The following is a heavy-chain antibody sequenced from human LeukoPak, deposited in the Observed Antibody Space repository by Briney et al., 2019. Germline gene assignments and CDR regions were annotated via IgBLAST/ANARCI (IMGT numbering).Heavy chain of an antibody. J-gene: IGHJ4*02. V-gene: IGHV3-48*04. CDR1: GFTFNSYV. D-gene: IGHD3-22*01. Sequence: GGSLRLSCAAAGFTFNSYVMHWVRQAPGKGLEWVSYISSSGSTIYYADSVKGRFTTSRDNAKNSLYLQMNSLRAEDTAVYYCARDPLSHYYDSSGYYDYWGQGTLVTVSS. CDR3: ARDPLSHYYDSSGYYDY. CDR2: ISSSGSTI.